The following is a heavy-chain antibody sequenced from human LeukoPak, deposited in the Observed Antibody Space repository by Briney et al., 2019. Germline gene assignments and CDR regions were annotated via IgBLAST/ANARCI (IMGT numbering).Heavy chain of an antibody. CDR3: ARDATYSPKGFDP. CDR2: IYYGGST. Sequence: SETLSLTCTVSGYSISSGYYWGWIRQPPGKGLEWIGSIYYGGSTYYNPSLKSRVTISVDTSKNQFSLKLRYVTAADTAVYFRARDATYSPKGFDPWGQGTLITVSS. CDR1: GYSISSGYY. D-gene: IGHD2-21*01. J-gene: IGHJ5*02. V-gene: IGHV4-38-2*02.